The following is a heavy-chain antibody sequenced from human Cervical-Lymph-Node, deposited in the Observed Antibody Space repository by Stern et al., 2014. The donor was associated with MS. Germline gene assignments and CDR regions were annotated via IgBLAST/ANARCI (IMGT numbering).Heavy chain of an antibody. V-gene: IGHV3-33*01. D-gene: IGHD6-13*01. J-gene: IGHJ4*02. CDR3: ASAYSSSHYYFDY. Sequence: VQLVESGGVVVQPGRSLRLSCAASGFSFSRYAMHWVRQAPGKGLEWVALIWYDGSNPYYADSVTGRFTISRDNYKNTLYLQMNSLRAEDTAVYYCASAYSSSHYYFDYWGQGTLVTVSS. CDR1: GFSFSRYA. CDR2: IWYDGSNP.